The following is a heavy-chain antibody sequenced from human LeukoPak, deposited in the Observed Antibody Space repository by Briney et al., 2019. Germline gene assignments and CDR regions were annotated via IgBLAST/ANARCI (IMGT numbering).Heavy chain of an antibody. CDR3: ARGRYSYGDDY. D-gene: IGHD5-18*01. CDR1: GGSISSYY. CDR2: IYTSGST. Sequence: SETLSLTCTVSGGSISSYYWSWIRQPPGKGLEWIGYIYTSGSTNYNPSLKSRVTISVDTSKNQFSLKLSSVTAADTAVYYCARGRYSYGDDYWGQGTLVTVSS. J-gene: IGHJ4*02. V-gene: IGHV4-4*09.